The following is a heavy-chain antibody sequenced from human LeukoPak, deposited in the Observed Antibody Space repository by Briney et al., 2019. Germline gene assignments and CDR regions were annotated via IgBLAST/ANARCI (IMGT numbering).Heavy chain of an antibody. CDR2: IYYSGST. CDR1: GGSISSYY. V-gene: IGHV4-59*01. J-gene: IGHJ4*02. D-gene: IGHD6-19*01. CDR3: ARASIAVAGSDY. Sequence: PSETLSLTCTVSGGSISSYYWSWIRQPPGKGLEWLGYIYYSGSTNYNPSLKSRVTISVDTSKNQFSLKLSSVTAADTAVYYCARASIAVAGSDYWGQGTLVTVSS.